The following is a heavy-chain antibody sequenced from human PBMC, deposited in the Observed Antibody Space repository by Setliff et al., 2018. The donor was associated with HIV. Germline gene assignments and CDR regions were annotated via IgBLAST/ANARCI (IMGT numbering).Heavy chain of an antibody. J-gene: IGHJ4*02. Sequence: SETLSLTCTVSGGSISSSSHYWGWIRQSPGKGLEWIGSIYNSASTSYNPSLKSRVAISVDTSKNQFSLKLSSVTAADTAVYYCARHSPSDYWGQGTLVTVSS. CDR3: ARHSPSDY. V-gene: IGHV4-39*01. CDR1: GGSISSSSHY. CDR2: IYNSAST.